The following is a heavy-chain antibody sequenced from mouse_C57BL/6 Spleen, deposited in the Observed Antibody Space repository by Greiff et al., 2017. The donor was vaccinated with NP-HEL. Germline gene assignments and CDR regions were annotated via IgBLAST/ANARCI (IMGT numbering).Heavy chain of an antibody. Sequence: EVHLVESGGGLVQPGGSMKLSCAASGFTFSDAWMDWVRQSPEKGLEWVAEIRNKANNHATYYAESVKGRFTISRDDSKSSVYLQMNSLRAEDTGIYYCTGDYGSLWYFDVWGTGTTVTVSS. D-gene: IGHD1-1*01. V-gene: IGHV6-6*01. CDR1: GFTFSDAW. CDR3: TGDYGSLWYFDV. J-gene: IGHJ1*03. CDR2: IRNKANNHAT.